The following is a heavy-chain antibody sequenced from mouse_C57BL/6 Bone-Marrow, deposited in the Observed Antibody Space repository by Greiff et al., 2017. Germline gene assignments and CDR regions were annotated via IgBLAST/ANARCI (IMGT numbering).Heavy chain of an antibody. D-gene: IGHD1-1*01. J-gene: IGHJ1*03. CDR2: IRSKSNNYAT. CDR3: VRQHYGSSWGYFDV. CDR1: GFSFNTYA. V-gene: IGHV10-1*01. Sequence: DVMLVESGGGLVQPKGSLKLSCAASGFSFNTYAMNWVRQAPGKGLEWVARIRSKSNNYATYYADSVKDRFTISRDDSESMLYLQMNNLKTEDTAMYYCVRQHYGSSWGYFDVWGTGTTVTVSS.